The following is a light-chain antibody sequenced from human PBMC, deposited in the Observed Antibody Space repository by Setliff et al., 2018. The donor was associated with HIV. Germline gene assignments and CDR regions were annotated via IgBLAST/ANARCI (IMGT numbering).Light chain of an antibody. J-gene: IGLJ1*01. CDR1: SSDVGGYNY. CDR3: SSYTSSSTYV. V-gene: IGLV2-14*01. CDR2: DVS. Sequence: QSVLAQPASVSGSPGQSITISCTGTSSDVGGYNYVSWYQQHPGKAPKLMIYDVSKRPSGVSNRFSGSKSGNTASLTIFGLQAEDEADYYCSSYTSSSTYVFGTGTKVTVL.